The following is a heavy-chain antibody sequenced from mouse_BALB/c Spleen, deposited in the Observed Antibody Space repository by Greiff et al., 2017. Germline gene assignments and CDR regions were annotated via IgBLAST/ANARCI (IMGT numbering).Heavy chain of an antibody. CDR3: ARSGYGYDGFAY. Sequence: EVMLVESGGGLVQPGGSRKLSCAASGFTFSSFGTHWVRQAPEKGLEWVAYISSGSSTIYYADTVKGRFTISRDNPKNTLFLQMTSLRSEDTAMYYCARSGYGYDGFAYWGQGTLVTVSA. CDR2: ISSGSSTI. V-gene: IGHV5-17*02. J-gene: IGHJ3*01. CDR1: GFTFSSFG. D-gene: IGHD2-2*01.